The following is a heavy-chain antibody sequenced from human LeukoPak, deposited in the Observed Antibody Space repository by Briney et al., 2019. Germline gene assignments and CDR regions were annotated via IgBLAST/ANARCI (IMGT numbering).Heavy chain of an antibody. CDR1: GGSISISSSY. Sequence: SETLSLTCTVSGGSISISSSYWGWIRQPPGKGLEWVGSVHYSGNTFYNPSLKSRVTISLDTSKNQFSLKLSSVTAADTAVYYCARETGAVRGVISPQLFDYWGQGTLVTVSS. J-gene: IGHJ4*02. CDR2: VHYSGNT. D-gene: IGHD3-10*01. V-gene: IGHV4-39*07. CDR3: ARETGAVRGVISPQLFDY.